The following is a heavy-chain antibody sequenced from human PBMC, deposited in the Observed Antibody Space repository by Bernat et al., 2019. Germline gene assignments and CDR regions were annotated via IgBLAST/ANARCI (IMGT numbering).Heavy chain of an antibody. CDR2: ISYDGSNK. V-gene: IGHV3-30*18. CDR1: GFTFSSYG. Sequence: QVQLVESGGGVVQPGRSLRLSCAASGFTFSSYGMHWVRQAPGKGLAWVAVISYDGSNKYYADSVKGRFTISRDNSKNTLYLQMNSLRAEDTAVYYCAKEGGYSSGWYNSDYYYGMDVWGQGTTVTVSS. J-gene: IGHJ6*02. CDR3: AKEGGYSSGWYNSDYYYGMDV. D-gene: IGHD6-19*01.